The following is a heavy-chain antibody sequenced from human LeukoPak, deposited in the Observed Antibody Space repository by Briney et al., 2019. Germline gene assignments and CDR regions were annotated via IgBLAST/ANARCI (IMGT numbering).Heavy chain of an antibody. Sequence: GGSLRLSCAASGFTFSSYGMHWVRQAPGKGLEWVAVISYDGSNKYYADSVKGRFTISRDNSKNTLHLQMNSLRAEDTAVYYCAKDSSYYYDSNGYFDYWGQGTLVTVSS. CDR3: AKDSSYYYDSNGYFDY. J-gene: IGHJ4*02. CDR1: GFTFSSYG. CDR2: ISYDGSNK. D-gene: IGHD3-22*01. V-gene: IGHV3-30*18.